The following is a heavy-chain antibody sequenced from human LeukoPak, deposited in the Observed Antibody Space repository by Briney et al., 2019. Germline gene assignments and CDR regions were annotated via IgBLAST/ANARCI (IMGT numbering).Heavy chain of an antibody. D-gene: IGHD6-13*01. V-gene: IGHV3-30*04. CDR1: GFTVSSYA. CDR2: ISYDGSNK. Sequence: GRSLRLSCAASGFTVSSYAIHWVRQAPGKGLEWVAVISYDGSNKYYTDSVKGRFTISRDNSKNTLYLEMNSLRPEDTAVYYCARGDPVAAGALDYWGQGTLVTVSS. CDR3: ARGDPVAAGALDY. J-gene: IGHJ4*02.